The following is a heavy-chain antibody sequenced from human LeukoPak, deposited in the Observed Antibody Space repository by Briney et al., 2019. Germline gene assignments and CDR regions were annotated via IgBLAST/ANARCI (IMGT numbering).Heavy chain of an antibody. CDR1: GFTFSSYW. D-gene: IGHD3-22*01. Sequence: GGSLRLSCAASGFTFSSYWMSWVRQAPGKGLEWVANIKQDGSEKYYVDSVKGRFTISRDNAKNSLYLQMNSLRAEDTAVYYCARAGPYYYDSSCYYLFDYWGQGTLVTVSS. J-gene: IGHJ4*02. V-gene: IGHV3-7*01. CDR2: IKQDGSEK. CDR3: ARAGPYYYDSSCYYLFDY.